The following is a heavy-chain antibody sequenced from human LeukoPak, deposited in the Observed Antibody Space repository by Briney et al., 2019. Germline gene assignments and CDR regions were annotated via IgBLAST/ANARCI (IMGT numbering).Heavy chain of an antibody. CDR3: LRDLNWSLDQ. Sequence: TGGSLRLSCAASGFTFNRYWMSWVRQAPGKGLEWVANIKQDGSEKYYVDSVKGRFTISRDNAKNTLYLQMNSLRAEDTAVYYCLRDLNWSLDQWGQGTLVTVSS. CDR2: IKQDGSEK. D-gene: IGHD1-20*01. CDR1: GFTFNRYW. V-gene: IGHV3-7*01. J-gene: IGHJ4*02.